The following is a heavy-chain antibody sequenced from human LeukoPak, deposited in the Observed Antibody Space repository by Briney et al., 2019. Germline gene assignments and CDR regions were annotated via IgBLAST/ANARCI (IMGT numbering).Heavy chain of an antibody. D-gene: IGHD3-10*01. CDR3: ARRGGSGSYYMYYFDY. Sequence: ASVKVSCKAAGYSFTGYYMHWVRQATGKGLEWMGCINPNSGGTNYTQKFQGRVTMTRDTSISTAYMELSRLRSDDTAVYYCARRGGSGSYYMYYFDYWGQGTLVTVSS. J-gene: IGHJ4*02. CDR1: GYSFTGYY. CDR2: INPNSGGT. V-gene: IGHV1-2*02.